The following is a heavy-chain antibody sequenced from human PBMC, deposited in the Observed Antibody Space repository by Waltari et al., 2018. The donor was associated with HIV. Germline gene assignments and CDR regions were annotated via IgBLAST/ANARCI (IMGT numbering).Heavy chain of an antibody. J-gene: IGHJ6*02. CDR3: AADRAPAAAYRSYAMDV. CDR1: GFSFSTSA. CDR2: IVVGSGNT. V-gene: IGHV1-58*02. D-gene: IGHD6-13*01. Sequence: QMHLVQSGPEVRKPGTSVKVSCKASGFSFSTSAIQWVRQARGQPLEWIGWIVVGSGNTNYAQKFQQRVTISRDMSTSTAYMELSNLRSEDTAVYYCAADRAPAAAYRSYAMDVWGQGTAVTVSS.